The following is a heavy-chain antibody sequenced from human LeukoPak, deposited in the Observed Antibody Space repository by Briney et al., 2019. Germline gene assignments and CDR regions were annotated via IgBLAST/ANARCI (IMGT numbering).Heavy chain of an antibody. D-gene: IGHD3-10*01. V-gene: IGHV4-59*01. CDR1: GGSISSYY. CDR3: ARDSPYYYGSGSAAYYMDV. CDR2: IYYSGST. J-gene: IGHJ6*03. Sequence: PSETLSLTCTVSGGSISSYYWSWIRQPPGKGLEWIGYIYYSGSTNYNPSLKSRVTISVDTSKNQFSLKLSSVTAADTAVYYCARDSPYYYGSGSAAYYMDVWGKGTTVTISS.